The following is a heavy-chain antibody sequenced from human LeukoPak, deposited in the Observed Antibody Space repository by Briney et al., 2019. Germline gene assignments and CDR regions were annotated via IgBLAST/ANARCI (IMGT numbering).Heavy chain of an antibody. J-gene: IGHJ4*02. CDR2: IHYSGSA. Sequence: SETLSLTCTVSGGSISSGGCYWSWIRQPPGKGLEWIGEIHYSGSATYNPSLKSRVTISVDTSKNQFSLKMNSVTAADTAVYYCARGQWFRAFWSRGTPVTVSS. D-gene: IGHD3-10*01. CDR3: ARGQWFRAF. CDR1: GGSISSGGCY. V-gene: IGHV4-61*08.